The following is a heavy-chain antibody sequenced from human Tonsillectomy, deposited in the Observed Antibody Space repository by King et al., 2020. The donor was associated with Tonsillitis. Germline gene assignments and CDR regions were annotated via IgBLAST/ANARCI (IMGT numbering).Heavy chain of an antibody. V-gene: IGHV2-5*02. D-gene: IGHD1-14*01. CDR3: AHIAIDRAHDY. Sequence: TLQESGPTLVKPTQTLTLTCTFSGFSLTTSGVGVGWVRQPPGQALEWLALTYWDDDERYSPSLRSRLSITKDTSKNQVVLTMTNMDPVDTATYYCAHIAIDRAHDYWGQGTLVTVSS. CDR2: TYWDDDE. J-gene: IGHJ4*02. CDR1: GFSLTTSGVG.